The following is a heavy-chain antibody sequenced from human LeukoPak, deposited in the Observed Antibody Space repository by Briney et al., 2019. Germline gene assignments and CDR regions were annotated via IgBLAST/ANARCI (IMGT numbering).Heavy chain of an antibody. J-gene: IGHJ4*02. Sequence: EASVKVSCKASGYTFTGYYMHWVRQTPGQGLEWMGWISAYNGNTNYAQKLQGRVTMTTDTSTSTAYMELRSLRSDDTAVYYCARTYYYDSSGHPAYRGQGTLVTVSS. V-gene: IGHV1-18*04. CDR1: GYTFTGYY. D-gene: IGHD3-22*01. CDR2: ISAYNGNT. CDR3: ARTYYYDSSGHPAY.